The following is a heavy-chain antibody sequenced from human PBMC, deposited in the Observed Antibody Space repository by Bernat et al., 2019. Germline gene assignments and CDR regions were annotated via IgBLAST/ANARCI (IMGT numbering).Heavy chain of an antibody. CDR2: ISSSSSTI. Sequence: EVQLVESGGGLVQPGGSLRLSCAASGFTFSSYSMNWVRQAPGKGLEWVSYISSSSSTIYYADSVKGRFTISRDNAKNSLYPQMNSLRDEDTAVYYCARDRYNWNSGWFDPWGQGTLVTVSS. V-gene: IGHV3-48*02. D-gene: IGHD1-7*01. J-gene: IGHJ5*02. CDR3: ARDRYNWNSGWFDP. CDR1: GFTFSSYS.